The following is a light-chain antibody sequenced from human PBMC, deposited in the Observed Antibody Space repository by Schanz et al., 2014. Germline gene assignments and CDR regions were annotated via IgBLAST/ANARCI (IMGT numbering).Light chain of an antibody. Sequence: EIVLTQSPATLSLSPGERATLSCRASQSVGSDLAWYQQIPGQAPRLLIYDASGRATGIPARFSGSGSGTDFTLTISRLEPEDFAVYYCQQYGSSPMYTFGQGTKLEIK. CDR1: QSVGSD. J-gene: IGKJ2*01. CDR2: DAS. CDR3: QQYGSSPMYT. V-gene: IGKV3-20*01.